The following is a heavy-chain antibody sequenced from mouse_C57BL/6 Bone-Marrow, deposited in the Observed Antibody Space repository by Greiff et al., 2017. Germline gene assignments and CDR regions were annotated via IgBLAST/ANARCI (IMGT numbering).Heavy chain of an antibody. CDR2: INPNNGGT. D-gene: IGHD2-2*01. Sequence: VQLQQSGPELVKPGASVKISCKASGYTFTDYYMNWVKQSHGKSLEWIGDINPNNGGTSYNQKFKGKATLTVDKSSSTAYMELRSLTSEDSAVYYCARLRLRPYYFDYWGQGTTLTVSS. CDR3: ARLRLRPYYFDY. J-gene: IGHJ2*01. V-gene: IGHV1-26*01. CDR1: GYTFTDYY.